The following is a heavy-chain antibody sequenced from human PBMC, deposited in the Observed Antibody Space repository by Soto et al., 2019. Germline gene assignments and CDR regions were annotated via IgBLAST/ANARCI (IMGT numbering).Heavy chain of an antibody. CDR3: ANCVLVPAAPPLDV. J-gene: IGHJ6*02. CDR2: ISYDGSNK. Sequence: GGSLRLSCAASGFTFSSYAMHWVRQAPGKGLEWVAVISYDGSNKYYADSVKGRFTISRDNSKNTLYLQMNSLRAEDTAVYYCANCVLVPAAPPLDVWGQGTTVTVSS. CDR1: GFTFSSYA. V-gene: IGHV3-30-3*01. D-gene: IGHD2-2*01.